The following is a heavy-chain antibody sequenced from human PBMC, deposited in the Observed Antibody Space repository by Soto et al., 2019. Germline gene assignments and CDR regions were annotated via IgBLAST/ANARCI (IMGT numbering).Heavy chain of an antibody. J-gene: IGHJ5*02. CDR2: INHSGST. V-gene: IGHV4-34*01. D-gene: IGHD3-9*01. Sequence: ETLSLTCAVYGGSFSGYYWSWIRQPPGKGLEWIGEINHSGSTNYNPSLKSRVTISVDTSKNQFSLKLSSVTAADTAVYYCARLVSYYDILTGYSRRGNWFDPWGQGTLVTVSS. CDR1: GGSFSGYY. CDR3: ARLVSYYDILTGYSRRGNWFDP.